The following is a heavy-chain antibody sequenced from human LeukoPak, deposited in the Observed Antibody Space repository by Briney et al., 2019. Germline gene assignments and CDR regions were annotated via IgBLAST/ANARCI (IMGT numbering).Heavy chain of an antibody. CDR2: ICGSGGST. CDR1: GLTFNSYA. J-gene: IGHJ4*02. Sequence: PGGSLRLSRSPSGLTFNSYAMSCLRPPPRKGLEWVSAICGSGGSTNYDDSVKGRFTISRDNSKNSLYLQTNSLRAEDTAVYYCARDPPFPNQYWGQGTLVTVSS. CDR3: ARDPPFPNQY. V-gene: IGHV3-23*01. D-gene: IGHD1-14*01.